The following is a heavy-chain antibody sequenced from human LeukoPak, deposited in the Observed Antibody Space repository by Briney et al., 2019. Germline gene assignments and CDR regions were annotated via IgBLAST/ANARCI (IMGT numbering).Heavy chain of an antibody. J-gene: IGHJ6*02. D-gene: IGHD5-18*01. CDR2: INSDGRIT. V-gene: IGHV3-74*01. Sequence: GGSLRLSCAASGFTFTTYWMHWVRQAPGKGPVWGSHINSDGRITSYADSVKGRFTISRDNAKNTLYLQMNSLRAEHTAVYYCARDAVDTANAVWGQGTTVTVSS. CDR3: ARDAVDTANAV. CDR1: GFTFTTYW.